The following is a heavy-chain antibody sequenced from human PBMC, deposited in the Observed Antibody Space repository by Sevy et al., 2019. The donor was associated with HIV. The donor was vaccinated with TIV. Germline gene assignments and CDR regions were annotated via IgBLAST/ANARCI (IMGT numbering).Heavy chain of an antibody. V-gene: IGHV6-1*01. D-gene: IGHD2-21*02. CDR1: GDSVSSNSAA. CDR3: ARGSPYCGGDCYLDY. J-gene: IGHJ4*02. Sequence: SQTLSLTCAISGDSVSSNSAAWNWIRQSPSRGLEWLGRTYYRSKWYNDYAVSVKSRLTINPDTSKNQFSLQLNSVTPEDTAVYYCARGSPYCGGDCYLDYWGQGTLVTVSS. CDR2: TYYRSKWYN.